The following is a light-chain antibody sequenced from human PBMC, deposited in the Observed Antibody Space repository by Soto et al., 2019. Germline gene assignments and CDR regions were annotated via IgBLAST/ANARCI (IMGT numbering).Light chain of an antibody. V-gene: IGKV1-5*03. CDR3: QQANSFPWT. Sequence: DIQMTQSPSTLSASVGDGVTITCRASQSISNWLAWYQQKPGEAPNLLIYKASTLESGVPSRFSGSGSGTDFTLTISSLQPEDFATYFCQQANSFPWTFGQGTKVDI. CDR2: KAS. J-gene: IGKJ1*01. CDR1: QSISNW.